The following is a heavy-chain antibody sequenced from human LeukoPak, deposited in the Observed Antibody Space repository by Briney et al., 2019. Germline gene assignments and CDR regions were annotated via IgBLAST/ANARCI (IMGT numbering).Heavy chain of an antibody. Sequence: SVKVSCKASGPTFSSYAISWVRQAPGQGLEWMGGIIPIFGTANYAQKFQGRVTITADESTSTAYMELSSLRSEDTAVYYCTVTYYDFWSGLSFDYWGQGTLVTVSS. D-gene: IGHD3-3*01. CDR1: GPTFSSYA. CDR3: TVTYYDFWSGLSFDY. CDR2: IIPIFGTA. V-gene: IGHV1-69*13. J-gene: IGHJ4*02.